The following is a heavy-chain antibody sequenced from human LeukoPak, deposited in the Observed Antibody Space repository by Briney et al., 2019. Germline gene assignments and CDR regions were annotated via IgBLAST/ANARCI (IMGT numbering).Heavy chain of an antibody. D-gene: IGHD2-15*01. CDR1: GYTFTGYG. V-gene: IGHV1-2*02. J-gene: IGHJ6*02. Sequence: ASVKVSCKASGYTFTGYGISWVRQAPGQGLEWMGWINPNSGGTNYAQNFQGRVTMTRDTSISTAYMEVSRLRSDDTAVYYCARVALGVVAATPYGMDVWGQGTTVTVSS. CDR2: INPNSGGT. CDR3: ARVALGVVAATPYGMDV.